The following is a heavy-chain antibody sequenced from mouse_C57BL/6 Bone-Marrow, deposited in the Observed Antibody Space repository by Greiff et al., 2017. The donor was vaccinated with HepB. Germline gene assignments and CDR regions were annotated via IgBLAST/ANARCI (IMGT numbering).Heavy chain of an antibody. Sequence: EVQLVESGGGLVQPGGSLKLSCAASGFTFSDYGMAWVRQAPRKGPEWVAFISNLAYSIYYADTVTGRFTISRENAKNTLYLEMSSLRSEDTAMYYCARHRSNLCYAMDYWGQGTSVTVSS. CDR1: GFTFSDYG. D-gene: IGHD2-5*01. CDR3: ARHRSNLCYAMDY. J-gene: IGHJ4*01. V-gene: IGHV5-15*01. CDR2: ISNLAYSI.